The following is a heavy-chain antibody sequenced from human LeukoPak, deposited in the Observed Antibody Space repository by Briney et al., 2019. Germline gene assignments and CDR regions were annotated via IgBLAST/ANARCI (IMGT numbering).Heavy chain of an antibody. D-gene: IGHD1-1*01. V-gene: IGHV5-51*01. CDR1: GYSFTTYW. CDR2: IYPGDSDT. J-gene: IGHJ4*02. CDR3: ARLSNNWSLDY. Sequence: GESLKISCKGSGYSFTTYWIVWVRQMPGKGLEWMGIIYPGDSDTKYSPSFQGQVTISADRSIGTAYLQWSSLKASDGAIYYRARLSNNWSLDYWGQGTLVTVSS.